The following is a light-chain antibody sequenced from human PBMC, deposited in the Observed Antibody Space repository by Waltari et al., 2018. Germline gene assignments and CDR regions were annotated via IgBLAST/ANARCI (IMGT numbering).Light chain of an antibody. CDR2: RNN. Sequence: QSVLTQPPSASETPGQRVTISCSGSHSNLGSNYLFWYQQLPGSAPKLLIYRNNLRPSGVPGRCSASKYGTLASLGISGLRSEDEGVYYCQTWDSNTVVFGGGTTLTVL. CDR3: QTWDSNTVV. J-gene: IGLJ2*01. V-gene: IGLV1-47*01. CDR1: HSNLGSNY.